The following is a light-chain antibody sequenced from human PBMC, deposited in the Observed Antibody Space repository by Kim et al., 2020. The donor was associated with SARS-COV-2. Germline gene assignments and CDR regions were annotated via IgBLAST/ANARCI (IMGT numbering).Light chain of an antibody. CDR1: QSVTSNN. Sequence: LSPGERVTLSCRASQSVTSNNLAWFQQKPGQAPGLLIYGTSSRATGIPDRFSGSGSGTDFTLTISRLEPEDFAVYYCQQYDNSPYTFGQGTKLEI. CDR3: QQYDNSPYT. CDR2: GTS. J-gene: IGKJ2*01. V-gene: IGKV3-20*01.